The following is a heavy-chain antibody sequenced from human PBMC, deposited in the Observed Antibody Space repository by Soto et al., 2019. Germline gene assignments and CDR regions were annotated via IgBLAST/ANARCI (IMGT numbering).Heavy chain of an antibody. CDR3: ARDEYYYDSSGSDDAFDI. CDR2: ISAYNGNT. Sequence: ASVKVSCKASVYTFTSYGISWVRQAPGQGLEWMGWISAYNGNTNYAQKLQGRVTMTTDTSTSTAYMELRSLRSDDTAVYYCARDEYYYDSSGSDDAFDIWGQGTMVTVSS. D-gene: IGHD3-22*01. CDR1: VYTFTSYG. V-gene: IGHV1-18*01. J-gene: IGHJ3*02.